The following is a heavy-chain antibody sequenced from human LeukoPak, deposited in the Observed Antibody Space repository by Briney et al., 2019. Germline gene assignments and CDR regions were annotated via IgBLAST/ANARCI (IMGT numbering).Heavy chain of an antibody. J-gene: IGHJ5*02. D-gene: IGHD6-19*01. V-gene: IGHV4-4*07. CDR3: ARGGSGWYQWFDP. CDR2: IYTTGST. CDR1: GDSISSDY. Sequence: SEALSLTCSVSGDSISSDYWSWIRQLAGKGLEWIGRIYTTGSTNYNPSLKSRVTMSVDMSKNQFSLKLSSVTAPDTAVYYCARGGSGWYQWFDPWGQGTLVTVSS.